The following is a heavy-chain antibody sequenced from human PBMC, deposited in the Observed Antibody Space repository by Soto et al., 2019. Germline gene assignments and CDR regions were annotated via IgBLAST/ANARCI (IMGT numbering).Heavy chain of an antibody. CDR1: GFDFSSYA. D-gene: IGHD4-17*01. V-gene: IGHV3-30-3*01. Sequence: SLRLSCAASGFDFSSYAMHWVRQAPGKGLEWVAVISFDGVTKYYADSVKGRFTISRDTSKNTLFLQMNSLRTEDTAIYYCARPLGFYGAHYIDYWGQGALVTVSS. CDR3: ARPLGFYGAHYIDY. CDR2: ISFDGVTK. J-gene: IGHJ4*02.